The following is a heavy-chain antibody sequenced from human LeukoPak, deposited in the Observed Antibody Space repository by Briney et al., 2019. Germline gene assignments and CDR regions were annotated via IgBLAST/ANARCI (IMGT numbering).Heavy chain of an antibody. D-gene: IGHD6-6*01. CDR2: ISGSGGST. CDR1: GFTFSNYA. Sequence: GGSLRLSCAASGFTFSNYAMSWVRQAPGKGLEWVSLISGSGGSTFYADSVKGRFTISRDNSKDTLFLQMNSLRAEDTAVYYCARGTGSYILDYWGQGTLVTVSS. V-gene: IGHV3-23*01. J-gene: IGHJ4*02. CDR3: ARGTGSYILDY.